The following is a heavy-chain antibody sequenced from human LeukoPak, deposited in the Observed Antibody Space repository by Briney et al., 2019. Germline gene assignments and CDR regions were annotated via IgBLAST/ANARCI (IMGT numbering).Heavy chain of an antibody. Sequence: GGSPRLSCAASGFTFSSYEMNWVRQAPGKGLEWVSYISSSGSTIYYADSVKGRFTISRDNAKNSLYLQMNSLRAEDTAVYYCARDRPPIEPYYMDVWGKGTTVTVSS. J-gene: IGHJ6*03. CDR1: GFTFSSYE. CDR2: ISSSGSTI. D-gene: IGHD2-21*01. V-gene: IGHV3-48*03. CDR3: ARDRPPIEPYYMDV.